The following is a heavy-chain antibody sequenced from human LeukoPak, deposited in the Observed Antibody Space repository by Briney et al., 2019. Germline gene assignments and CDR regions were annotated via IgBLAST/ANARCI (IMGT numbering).Heavy chain of an antibody. CDR3: AKDYNYYDSSGYFDY. CDR1: GFTFSSNW. D-gene: IGHD3-22*01. J-gene: IGHJ4*02. Sequence: GGSLRLSCAASGFTFSSNWMYWVRQAPGKGLEWVSAISGSGGSTYYADSVKGRFTISRDNSKNTLYLQMNSLRAEDTAVYYCAKDYNYYDSSGYFDYWGQGTLVTVSS. CDR2: ISGSGGST. V-gene: IGHV3-23*01.